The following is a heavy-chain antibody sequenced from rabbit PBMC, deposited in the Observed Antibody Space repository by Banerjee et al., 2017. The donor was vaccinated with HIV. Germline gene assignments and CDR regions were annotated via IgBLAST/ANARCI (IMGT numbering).Heavy chain of an antibody. CDR1: GFDFSNYG. D-gene: IGHD1-1*01. Sequence: QEQLVESGGGLVTPGGNLTLTCKASGFDFSNYGVSWVRQAPGKGLEWIGYIDPVFGSTYYASWVNGRFTISSHNAQNSVDLQMNSLTAADTATYFCAREYPSSRGYHLWGPGTLVTVS. CDR2: IDPVFGST. J-gene: IGHJ4*01. V-gene: IGHV1S47*01. CDR3: AREYPSSRGYHL.